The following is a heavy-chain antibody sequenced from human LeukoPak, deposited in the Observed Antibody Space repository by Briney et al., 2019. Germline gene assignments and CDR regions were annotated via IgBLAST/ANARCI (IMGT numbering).Heavy chain of an antibody. CDR3: AREVGATGRALDY. CDR2: IYYSGST. V-gene: IGHV4-61*08. CDR1: GGSISSGDYY. Sequence: SETLSLTCTVSGGSISSGDYYWSWIRQPPGKGLEWIGYIYYSGSTNYNPSLKSRVTISVDTSKNQFSLKLSSVTAADTAVYYCAREVGATGRALDYWGQGTLVTVSS. D-gene: IGHD1-26*01. J-gene: IGHJ4*02.